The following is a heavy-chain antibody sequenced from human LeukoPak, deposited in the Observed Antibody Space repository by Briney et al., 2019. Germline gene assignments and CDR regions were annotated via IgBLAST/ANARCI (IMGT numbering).Heavy chain of an antibody. CDR2: INWNGGST. Sequence: PGGSLRLSCAASGFTFDDYGMSWVRQAPGKGLEWVSGINWNGGSTGYADSVKGRFTISRDNAKNSLYLQMNSLRAEDTALYYCARDGLDPVYYYYCMDVWGKGTTVTVSS. V-gene: IGHV3-20*04. CDR1: GFTFDDYG. D-gene: IGHD3/OR15-3a*01. J-gene: IGHJ6*03. CDR3: ARDGLDPVYYYYCMDV.